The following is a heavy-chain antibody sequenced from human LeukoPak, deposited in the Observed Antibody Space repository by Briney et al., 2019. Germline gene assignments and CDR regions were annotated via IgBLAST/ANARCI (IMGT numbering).Heavy chain of an antibody. CDR2: ISSSGSTI. J-gene: IGHJ6*03. D-gene: IGHD5-18*01. CDR1: GFTFSSYE. CDR3: ARGGYSYIPDYYYYMDV. V-gene: IGHV3-48*03. Sequence: GGSLRLSCAASGFTFSSYEMNWVRQAPGKGLEWVSYISSSGSTIYYADSVKGRFTISRDNAKNSLYLQMNSPRAEDTAVYYCARGGYSYIPDYYYYMDVWGKGTTVTVSS.